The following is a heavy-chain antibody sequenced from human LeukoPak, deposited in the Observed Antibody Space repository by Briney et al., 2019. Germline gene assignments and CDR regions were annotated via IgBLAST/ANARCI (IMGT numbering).Heavy chain of an antibody. CDR1: GYSLTGYH. D-gene: IGHD2-2*01. CDR2: INPNSGDT. CDR3: ARDYCSSTSCLFDY. J-gene: IGHJ4*02. Sequence: ASVKVSCKASGYSLTGYHMHWVRRAPGQGLEWMGRINPNSGDTNYALKFQGRVTMTRDTSISTAYMELSRLRSDDTAVYYCARDYCSSTSCLFDYWGQGTLVTVPS. V-gene: IGHV1-2*06.